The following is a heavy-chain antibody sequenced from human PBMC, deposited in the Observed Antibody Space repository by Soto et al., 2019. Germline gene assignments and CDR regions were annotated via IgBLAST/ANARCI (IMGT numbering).Heavy chain of an antibody. J-gene: IGHJ4*02. CDR1: GFTFSSYS. Sequence: GGSQSLSCTASGFTFSSYSMNWVRQAPGKGLEWVSYISSSSSTIYYADSVKGRFTISRDNAKNSLYLQMNSLRDEDTAVYYCARDLRGYSYGPRHTGPYFDYWGQGTRVTVSS. CDR3: ARDLRGYSYGPRHTGPYFDY. V-gene: IGHV3-48*02. D-gene: IGHD5-18*01. CDR2: ISSSSSTI.